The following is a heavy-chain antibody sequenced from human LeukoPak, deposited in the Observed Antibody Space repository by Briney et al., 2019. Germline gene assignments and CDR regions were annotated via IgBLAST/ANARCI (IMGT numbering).Heavy chain of an antibody. Sequence: GESLKISCKGSGYSFTSYWIGWVRQMPGKGLEWMGIIYPGDSDTRYSPSFQGQVTISADKSISTAYLQWSSLKASDTAMYYCARAPGGGEGNYAGSNYYYYYGMDVWGQGTTVTVSS. CDR3: ARAPGGGEGNYAGSNYYYYYGMDV. J-gene: IGHJ6*02. D-gene: IGHD2-8*02. CDR1: GYSFTSYW. V-gene: IGHV5-51*01. CDR2: IYPGDSDT.